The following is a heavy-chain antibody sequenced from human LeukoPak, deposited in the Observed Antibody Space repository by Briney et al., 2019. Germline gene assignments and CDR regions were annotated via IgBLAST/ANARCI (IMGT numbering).Heavy chain of an antibody. V-gene: IGHV4-39*01. J-gene: IGHJ4*02. D-gene: IGHD5-18*01. CDR1: GGSITSNSYS. Sequence: SETLSLTCTVSGGSITSNSYSWGWIRQPPGKGLQWIVTLSHAGANFYNPSLKSRVTMPVDTSKNQFSLKLNSVTASDTAVYYCARLRGGVQLWGDWGQGTLVTVSS. CDR3: ARLRGGVQLWGD. CDR2: LSHAGAN.